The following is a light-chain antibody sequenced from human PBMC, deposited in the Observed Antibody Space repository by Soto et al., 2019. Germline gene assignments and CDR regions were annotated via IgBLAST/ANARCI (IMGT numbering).Light chain of an antibody. CDR1: SGHSNYA. J-gene: IGLJ2*01. CDR2: LNNDGSH. CDR3: QTWGTGSVV. Sequence: QLVLTQSPSASASLGASVKLTCTLSSGHSNYAIAWYQQQPEKGPRYLMNLNNDGSHIKGDGIPDRFSGSSSGAERYLTISSLQSEDEADYYCQTWGTGSVVFGGGTKLTVL. V-gene: IGLV4-69*01.